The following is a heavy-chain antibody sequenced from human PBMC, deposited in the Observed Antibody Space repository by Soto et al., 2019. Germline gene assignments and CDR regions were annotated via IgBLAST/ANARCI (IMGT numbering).Heavy chain of an antibody. CDR2: INHSGST. J-gene: IGHJ4*02. V-gene: IGHV4-34*01. D-gene: IGHD2-2*01. CDR3: ARWSLVPAATEFDY. Sequence: PSGSTYLASAVYGETFSIYYWGWIRQPPGKGLEWIGEINHSGSTNYNPSLKSRVTISVDTSKNQFSLKLSSVTAADSAVYYCARWSLVPAATEFDYWGQGTLVTVSS. CDR1: GETFSIYY.